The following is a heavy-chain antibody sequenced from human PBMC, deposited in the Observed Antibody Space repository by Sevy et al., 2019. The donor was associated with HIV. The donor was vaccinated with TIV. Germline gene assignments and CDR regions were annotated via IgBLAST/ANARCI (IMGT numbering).Heavy chain of an antibody. V-gene: IGHV3-15*01. CDR2: IKSRADGGTT. D-gene: IGHD2-8*01. CDR3: STDPIIVLWVTDGKDV. Sequence: GGSLRLSCAASGFTFTYAWMTWVRQAPGKGLEWVGRIKSRADGGTTDYAAPVQGRFTISRDDSKNTLYLQMNSLRTEDTAVYYCSTDPIIVLWVTDGKDVWGQGTTVTVSS. J-gene: IGHJ6*02. CDR1: GFTFTYAW.